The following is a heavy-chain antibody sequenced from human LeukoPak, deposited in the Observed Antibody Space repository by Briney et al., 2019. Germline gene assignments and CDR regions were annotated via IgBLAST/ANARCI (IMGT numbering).Heavy chain of an antibody. V-gene: IGHV3-23*01. CDR2: ISGNGGGT. J-gene: IGHJ4*02. CDR3: AKGDCSSTSCYAPADY. D-gene: IGHD2-2*01. Sequence: PGGSLRLSCVASGFTFSGYWMSWVRQAPGKELEWVSAISGNGGGTYYADSVKGRFTISRDNSKNTLYLQMNSLRAEDTAVYYCAKGDCSSTSCYAPADYWGQGTLATVSS. CDR1: GFTFSGYW.